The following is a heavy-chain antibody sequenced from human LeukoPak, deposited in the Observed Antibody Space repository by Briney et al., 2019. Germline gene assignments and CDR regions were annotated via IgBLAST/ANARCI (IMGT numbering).Heavy chain of an antibody. CDR1: GYNFTNYW. J-gene: IGHJ3*02. Sequence: GESLKISCQDSGYNFTNYWIGWVRQMPGEGLEWMGIIYPGDSLTRYSPSFQGHVTISADRSITTAYLQWSSLTAADTAMYYCARPLRDGSYDAFDIWGQGTRVTVSS. V-gene: IGHV5-51*01. D-gene: IGHD2-15*01. CDR3: ARPLRDGSYDAFDI. CDR2: IYPGDSLT.